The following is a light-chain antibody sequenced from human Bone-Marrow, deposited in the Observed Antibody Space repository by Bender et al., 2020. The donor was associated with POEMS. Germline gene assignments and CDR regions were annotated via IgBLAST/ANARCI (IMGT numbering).Light chain of an antibody. J-gene: IGLJ2*01. CDR1: TNDFGSYNY. Sequence: QSALTQPASVSGSPGQSITISCLETTNDFGSYNYVAWYQQYPGKAPKLIIYDTNNRPSGVSPRFSGSKSGKTASLTISGLQPEDEADYYCSSYTGRTTVVFGGGTKVTV. CDR2: DTN. V-gene: IGLV2-14*03. CDR3: SSYTGRTTVV.